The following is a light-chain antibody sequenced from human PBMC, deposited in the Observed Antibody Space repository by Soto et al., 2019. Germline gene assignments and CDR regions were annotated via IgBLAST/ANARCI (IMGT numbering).Light chain of an antibody. CDR3: QHYDQGSWT. J-gene: IGKJ1*01. CDR1: QSITRW. CDR2: KAS. Sequence: DIQMTQSPSTLSASVGDRGIITCRASQSITRWLAWYQQKPGKAPNLLIYKASALKSVVPSRFSGSRSGTGHTHTISSLQPEDSATYCYQHYDQGSWTPGLWTKVQIK. V-gene: IGKV1-5*03.